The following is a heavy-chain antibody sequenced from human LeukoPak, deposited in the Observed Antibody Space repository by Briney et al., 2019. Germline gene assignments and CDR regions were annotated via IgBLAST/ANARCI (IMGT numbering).Heavy chain of an antibody. CDR3: ARGNPGGAFDI. CDR1: GGSISSGSYY. D-gene: IGHD2-15*01. V-gene: IGHV4-61*02. J-gene: IGHJ3*02. Sequence: SETLSLTCTVSGGSISSGSYYWSWIRQPAGKGLEWIGRIYTSGSTNYNPSLKSRVTISADTSKYQFSLKLSSVTAADTAVYYCARGNPGGAFDIWGQGTMVTVSS. CDR2: IYTSGST.